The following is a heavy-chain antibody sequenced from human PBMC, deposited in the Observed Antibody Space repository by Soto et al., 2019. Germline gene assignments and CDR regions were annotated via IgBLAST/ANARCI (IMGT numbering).Heavy chain of an antibody. CDR2: IYYSGST. CDR3: ARPFYYYGSGSDYYYYYGMDV. Sequence: PSETLSLTCTVSGGSISSSSYYWGWIRQPPGKGLEWIGSIYYSGSTYYNQSLKSQVTISVDTSKKQFSLKLSSVTAADTAVYYCARPFYYYGSGSDYYYYYGMDVWGQGTTVTVSS. J-gene: IGHJ6*02. V-gene: IGHV4-39*01. D-gene: IGHD3-10*01. CDR1: GGSISSSSYY.